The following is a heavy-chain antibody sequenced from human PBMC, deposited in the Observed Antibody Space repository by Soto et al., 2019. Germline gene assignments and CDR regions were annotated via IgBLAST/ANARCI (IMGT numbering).Heavy chain of an antibody. Sequence: QVQLQESGPGLVKPSGTLSLTCAVSGGSISSSNWWSWVRQPPGKGLEWIGEIYHSGSTNYNPSRRSGVTRSVDTSKNPYALKLSSVTAADAAVSYGAREGDWFAPWGQGTVVTVSS. CDR2: IYHSGST. V-gene: IGHV4-4*02. CDR1: GGSISSSNW. J-gene: IGHJ5*02. D-gene: IGHD2-21*01. CDR3: AREGDWFAP.